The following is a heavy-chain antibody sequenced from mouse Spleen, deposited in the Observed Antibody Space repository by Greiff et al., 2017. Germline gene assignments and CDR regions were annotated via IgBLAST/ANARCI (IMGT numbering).Heavy chain of an antibody. CDR3: TRDYGYHWYFDV. CDR2: IDPETGGT. J-gene: IGHJ1*01. D-gene: IGHD1-2*01. Sequence: QVQLKESGAELVRPGASVTLSCKASGYTFTDYEMHWVKQTPVHGLEWIGAIDPETGGTAYNQKFKGKAILTADKSSSTAYMELRSLTSEDSAVYYCTRDYGYHWYFDVWGAGTTVTVSS. CDR1: GYTFTDYE. V-gene: IGHV1-15*01.